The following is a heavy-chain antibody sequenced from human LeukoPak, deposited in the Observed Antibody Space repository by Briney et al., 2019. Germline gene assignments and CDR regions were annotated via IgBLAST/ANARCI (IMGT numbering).Heavy chain of an antibody. CDR1: ASPFSSNW. V-gene: IGHV3-74*01. Sequence: GGSLRLSCAASASPFSSNWMHWIRQAPGKGLVWVSSISKDGSSTNYADSVKGRFTISRDNDKNTLYLQMGSLTAEDTTVYYCAASMAGFNWFDPWGQGTLVTVSS. CDR3: AASMAGFNWFDP. D-gene: IGHD6-19*01. CDR2: ISKDGSST. J-gene: IGHJ5*02.